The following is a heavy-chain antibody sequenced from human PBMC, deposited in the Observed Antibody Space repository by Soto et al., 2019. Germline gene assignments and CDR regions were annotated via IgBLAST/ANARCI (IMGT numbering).Heavy chain of an antibody. CDR3: TKDSSSSKFYYYMDV. CDR2: ISWNSGSI. Sequence: EVQLVESGGGLVQPGRSLRLSCAASGFTFDDYAMHWVRQAPGKGLEWVSGISWNSGSIDYADSVKGRFTISRDNAKNSLYLPMNSLRVEDAALYYCTKDSSSSKFYYYMDVWGKGTTVTVSS. V-gene: IGHV3-9*01. J-gene: IGHJ6*03. D-gene: IGHD6-6*01. CDR1: GFTFDDYA.